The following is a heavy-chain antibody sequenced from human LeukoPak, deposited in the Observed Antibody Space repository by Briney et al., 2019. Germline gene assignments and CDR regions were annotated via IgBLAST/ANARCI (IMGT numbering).Heavy chain of an antibody. CDR1: GYTFTAYT. CDR2: INAGNGNT. Sequence: APVKVSCKASGYTFTAYTMHWVRQATGQRLEWMGWINAGNGNTEYSQRFQDIVTITRDTSASTAYMELSSLSSDDTAVYYCARAYYESSAYRHAVYFDYWGQGTLVTVSS. J-gene: IGHJ4*02. CDR3: ARAYYESSAYRHAVYFDY. V-gene: IGHV1-3*01. D-gene: IGHD3-22*01.